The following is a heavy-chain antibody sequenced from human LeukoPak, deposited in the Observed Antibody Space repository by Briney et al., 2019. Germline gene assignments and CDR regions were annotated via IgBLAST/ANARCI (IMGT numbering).Heavy chain of an antibody. J-gene: IGHJ3*02. Sequence: GGSLRLSCAASGFTFSSHAMSWVRQDPGKGLEWVSAISDGGGTTFYADSVKGRFAISRDNSKNTLFLQMNSLRAEDTALYYCAKRPSSSTTGSASAFDIWGQGTMVTVSS. CDR1: GFTFSSHA. D-gene: IGHD2-2*01. V-gene: IGHV3-23*01. CDR2: ISDGGGTT. CDR3: AKRPSSSTTGSASAFDI.